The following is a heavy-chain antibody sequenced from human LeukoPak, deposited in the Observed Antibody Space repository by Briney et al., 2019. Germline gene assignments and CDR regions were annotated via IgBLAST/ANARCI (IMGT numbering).Heavy chain of an antibody. D-gene: IGHD3-10*01. J-gene: IGHJ4*02. CDR2: IYSGGST. CDR3: ARDSTYYYDSGSSEDY. Sequence: GGSLRLSCAASGFTVSTNYMSWVRQAPGKGLEWVSIIYSGGSTYYADSVKGRFTISRDNSKNTLYLQMNSLRAEDTAVYYCARDSTYYYDSGSSEDYWGQGTLVTVSS. V-gene: IGHV3-66*01. CDR1: GFTVSTNY.